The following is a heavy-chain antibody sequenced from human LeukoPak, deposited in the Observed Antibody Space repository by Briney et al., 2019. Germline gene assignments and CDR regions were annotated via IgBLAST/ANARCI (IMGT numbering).Heavy chain of an antibody. V-gene: IGHV4-30-2*01. J-gene: IGHJ6*02. CDR1: GGSISSGGYY. CDR3: ARAWFGEGNYYYYGMDV. CDR2: IYHSGST. Sequence: SQTLSLTCTVSGGSISSGGYYWSWIRQPPGKGLEWIGYIYHSGSTYYNPSLKGRVTISVDRSKNQFSLKLSSVTAADTAVYYCARAWFGEGNYYYYGMDVWGQGTTVTVSS. D-gene: IGHD3-10*01.